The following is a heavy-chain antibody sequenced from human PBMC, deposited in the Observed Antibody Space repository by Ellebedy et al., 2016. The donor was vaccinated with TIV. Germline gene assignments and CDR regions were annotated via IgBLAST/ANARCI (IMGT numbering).Heavy chain of an antibody. CDR2: IHYSGSA. J-gene: IGHJ4*02. V-gene: IGHV4-31*03. CDR3: AREEVMREVPHFTS. D-gene: IGHD2-21*01. CDR1: GDSISNNDYY. Sequence: SETLSLXXNVSGDSISNNDYYWSWIRQHPGKGLEWIGYIHYSGSAFYSPALKSRSTISVDTSKNQFSLMLISVTAADTAVYYCAREEVMREVPHFTSWGQGTLVTVSS.